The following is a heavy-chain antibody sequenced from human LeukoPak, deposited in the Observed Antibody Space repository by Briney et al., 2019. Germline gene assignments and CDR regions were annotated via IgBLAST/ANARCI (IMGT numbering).Heavy chain of an antibody. CDR2: ISDSGGDK. Sequence: GGALRLSCAASGFTFSRYGFHWVRQAPGKGLEWVAFISDSGGDKWFGDSVKGRFTISRDKSKNTVNLQMSSLRVEDTALYYCARDGGSESYAFDYWGQETLVTVSS. CDR1: GFTFSRYG. D-gene: IGHD3-10*01. V-gene: IGHV3-30*02. J-gene: IGHJ4*02. CDR3: ARDGGSESYAFDY.